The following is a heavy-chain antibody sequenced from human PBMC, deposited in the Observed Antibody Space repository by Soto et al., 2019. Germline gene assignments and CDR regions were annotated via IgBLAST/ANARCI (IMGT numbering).Heavy chain of an antibody. CDR2: IWYDGNNK. J-gene: IGHJ5*02. D-gene: IGHD2-15*01. Sequence: QVQLVESGGGVVQPGRSLRLSCAASGFTFSSYGMHWVRQAPGKGLEWVAVIWYDGNNKYYADSVKGRFTISRDNSKNTLYLQMNSLRAEDTAVYYCARDGGFGWFDPWGQGTLVTVSS. CDR3: ARDGGFGWFDP. V-gene: IGHV3-33*01. CDR1: GFTFSSYG.